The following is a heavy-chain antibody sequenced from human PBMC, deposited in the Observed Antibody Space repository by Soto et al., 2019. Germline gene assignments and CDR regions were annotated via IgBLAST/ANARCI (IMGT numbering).Heavy chain of an antibody. CDR2: LSYDGSNK. Sequence: QVQLVESGGGVIKPGRSQRLSCAASGFTFSNYAMHWVREAPGKGLERVAVLSYDGSNKYYADSVKGRVTISRDNSKNTLYLQMNSLRAEDTAVYYCASAPNTVVTPYYFDYWGQGTLVTVSS. V-gene: IGHV3-30-3*01. CDR3: ASAPNTVVTPYYFDY. J-gene: IGHJ4*02. D-gene: IGHD2-21*02. CDR1: GFTFSNYA.